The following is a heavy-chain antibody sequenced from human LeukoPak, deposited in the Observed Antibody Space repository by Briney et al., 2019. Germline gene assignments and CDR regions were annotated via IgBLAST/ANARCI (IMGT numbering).Heavy chain of an antibody. Sequence: GGSLRLSCAASKFTFSDSYMGWIRQAPGKGLEWVSYISSSGTTMYYADSVKGRFTTSRDNAKNPLYLQMNSLRAEDTAVYYCARAAGSYAFDIWGKGQWSPSLQ. CDR2: ISSSGTTM. J-gene: IGHJ3*02. CDR1: KFTFSDSY. V-gene: IGHV3-11*04. CDR3: ARAAGSYAFDI. D-gene: IGHD3-10*01.